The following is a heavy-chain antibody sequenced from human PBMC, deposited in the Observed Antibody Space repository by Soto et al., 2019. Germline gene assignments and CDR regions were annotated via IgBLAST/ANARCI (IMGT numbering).Heavy chain of an antibody. CDR1: GYTFTSYD. Sequence: QVQLVQSGAEVKKPGASVKVSCKASGYTFTSYDINWVRLATGQGLEWMGWMNPNSGKTAYAQKFQGRVTMPRYTTVSTAYMELSRLRSEDTAVYYCARLKQDDAVAWGQGTLVTVSS. CDR3: ARLKQDDAVA. V-gene: IGHV1-8*01. D-gene: IGHD2-2*01. CDR2: MNPNSGKT. J-gene: IGHJ5*02.